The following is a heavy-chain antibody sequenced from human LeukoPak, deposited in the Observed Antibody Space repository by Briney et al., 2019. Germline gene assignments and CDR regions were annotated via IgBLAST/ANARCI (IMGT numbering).Heavy chain of an antibody. J-gene: IGHJ4*02. CDR1: GFTFNSYE. V-gene: IGHV3-48*03. CDR2: ISSSGRTI. D-gene: IGHD6-19*01. CDR3: ARDGWVDY. Sequence: GGSLRLSCAASGFTFNSYEMNWVRQAPGRGLEWVSYISSSGRTIFYADSVKGRFTISRDNAKNSLFLQMNSLRAEDTAVYYCARDGWVDYWGQGTLVTVSS.